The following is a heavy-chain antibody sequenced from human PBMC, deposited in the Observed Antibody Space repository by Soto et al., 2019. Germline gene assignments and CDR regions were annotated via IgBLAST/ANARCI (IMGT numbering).Heavy chain of an antibody. V-gene: IGHV3-23*01. Sequence: EVQLLESGGGLVQPGGSLRLSCVASGFPFSNYVLYWVRQAPGRGLEWVSAITPGGGNTIYADSVKGRFTISRDDSKDTQYLQMNSLRAEDTGVYYCAELGVRVATDGVDYWGQGTLVTVSS. CDR2: ITPGGGNT. CDR3: AELGVRVATDGVDY. D-gene: IGHD6-13*01. CDR1: GFPFSNYV. J-gene: IGHJ4*02.